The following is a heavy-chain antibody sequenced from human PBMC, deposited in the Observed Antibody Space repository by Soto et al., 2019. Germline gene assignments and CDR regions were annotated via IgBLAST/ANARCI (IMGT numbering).Heavy chain of an antibody. CDR1: GFTFSRSI. CDR2: ISSTSTNI. Sequence: GGSLRLSCAASGFTFSRSIMHWVRQAPGKGLEWIATISSTSTNIYYADSVKGRFIISRDNPKNSLYLQMNSLRAEDMAVYFCARGIASSSLVTFDVWGQGTKVTVSS. J-gene: IGHJ3*01. CDR3: ARGIASSSLVTFDV. D-gene: IGHD2-21*01. V-gene: IGHV3-21*01.